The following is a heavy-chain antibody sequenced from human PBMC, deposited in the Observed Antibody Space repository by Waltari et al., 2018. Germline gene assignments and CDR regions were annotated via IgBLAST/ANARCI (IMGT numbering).Heavy chain of an antibody. CDR2: MQYRGST. Sequence: QLQLQESGPGLVKPSETLSLPCTVPGGSISTIYNWGWIRQPPGKGLEWMGNMQYRGSTFYNPSLESRVTISLDTWKNQFSLRLSSVGAADTAVYFCGRIAFGDEGGYFQYWGQGTLVTVSS. CDR1: GGSISTIYN. D-gene: IGHD4-17*01. CDR3: GRIAFGDEGGYFQY. V-gene: IGHV4-39*01. J-gene: IGHJ1*01.